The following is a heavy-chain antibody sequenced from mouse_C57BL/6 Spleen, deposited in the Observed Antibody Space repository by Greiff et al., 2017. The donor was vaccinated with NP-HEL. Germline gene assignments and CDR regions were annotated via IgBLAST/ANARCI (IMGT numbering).Heavy chain of an antibody. V-gene: IGHV5-4*01. CDR2: ISDGGSYT. CDR1: GFTFSSYA. Sequence: DVQLVESGGGLVKPGGSLKLSCAASGFTFSSYAMSWVRQTPEKRLEWVATISDGGSYTYYPDNVKGRFTISRDNAKNNLYLQMSHLKSEDTAMYYCARAKLTDYFDYWGQGTTLTVSS. J-gene: IGHJ2*01. D-gene: IGHD4-1*01. CDR3: ARAKLTDYFDY.